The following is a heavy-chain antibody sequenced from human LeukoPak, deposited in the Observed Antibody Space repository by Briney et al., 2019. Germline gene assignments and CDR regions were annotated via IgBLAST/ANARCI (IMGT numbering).Heavy chain of an antibody. CDR1: GGSISSGDYY. Sequence: PSETLSLTCTVSGGSISSGDYYWSWIRQPPGKGLEWIGYIYYSGSTYYNPSLKSRVTISVDTSKNQFSLKLSSVTAADTAVYYCARVGCSSTSCYGIGYNWFDPWGQGTLVTVSS. CDR2: IYYSGST. CDR3: ARVGCSSTSCYGIGYNWFDP. J-gene: IGHJ5*02. V-gene: IGHV4-30-4*01. D-gene: IGHD2-2*01.